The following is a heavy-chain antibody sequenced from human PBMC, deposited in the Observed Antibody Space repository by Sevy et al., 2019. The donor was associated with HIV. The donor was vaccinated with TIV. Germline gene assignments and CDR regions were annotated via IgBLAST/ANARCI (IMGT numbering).Heavy chain of an antibody. CDR3: ARGSRVRHAFDI. J-gene: IGHJ3*02. V-gene: IGHV3-21*01. D-gene: IGHD3-3*01. Sequence: GGSLRLSCAASGFTFSSYSMNWVRQAPGKGLEWVSSISSSSYYIYEDSLKGRFTISRDNAKNSLYLQMNSLRAEDTAVYYCARGSRVRHAFDIWGQGTMVTVSS. CDR1: GFTFSSYS. CDR2: ISSSSYY.